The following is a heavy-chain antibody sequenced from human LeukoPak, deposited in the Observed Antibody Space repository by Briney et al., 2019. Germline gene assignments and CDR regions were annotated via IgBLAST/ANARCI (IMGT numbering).Heavy chain of an antibody. Sequence: SQTLSLTCVISGDSVSSKSAAWNWIRQSPSRGLEWLGRTYYRTKWHYDYAVSVKSRIAINPDTSKNQSSLQLNSVTPEDTAVYYCARAREYSSGWPAFHYWGQGTLVTVSS. J-gene: IGHJ4*02. V-gene: IGHV6-1*01. D-gene: IGHD6-19*01. CDR3: ARAREYSSGWPAFHY. CDR1: GDSVSSKSAA. CDR2: TYYRTKWHY.